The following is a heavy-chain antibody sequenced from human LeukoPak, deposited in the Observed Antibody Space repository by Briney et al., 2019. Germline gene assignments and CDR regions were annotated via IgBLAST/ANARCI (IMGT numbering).Heavy chain of an antibody. V-gene: IGHV3-30*02. Sequence: GGYLRLSCAASGFTFSSYGMHWVRQAPGKGLEWVAFIRYDGSNKYYADSVKGRFTISRDNSKNTLYLQMNSLRAEDTAVYYCAKDLYYYDSSGSHYFDYWGRGTLVTVSS. CDR1: GFTFSSYG. CDR3: AKDLYYYDSSGSHYFDY. J-gene: IGHJ4*02. D-gene: IGHD3-22*01. CDR2: IRYDGSNK.